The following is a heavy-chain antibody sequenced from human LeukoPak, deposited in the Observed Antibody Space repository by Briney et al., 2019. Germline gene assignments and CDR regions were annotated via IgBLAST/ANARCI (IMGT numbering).Heavy chain of an antibody. CDR1: GYTFTGYY. D-gene: IGHD3-9*01. CDR2: INPNSGGT. CDR3: ARPRYDILTGYSY. Sequence: ASVKVSCKASGYTFTGYYMHWVRQAPGQGLEWMGWINPNSGGTNYAQKFQGRVTMTRDTSISTAYMELSRLRSDDTAVYYCARPRYDILTGYSYCGQGTLVTVSS. V-gene: IGHV1-2*02. J-gene: IGHJ4*02.